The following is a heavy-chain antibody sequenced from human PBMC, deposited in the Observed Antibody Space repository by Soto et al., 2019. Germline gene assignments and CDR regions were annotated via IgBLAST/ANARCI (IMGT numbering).Heavy chain of an antibody. CDR3: ARGGAARLRDYYYGMDV. D-gene: IGHD6-25*01. V-gene: IGHV3-11*06. CDR1: GFTFSDYY. CDR2: ISSSSSYT. J-gene: IGHJ6*02. Sequence: GGSLRLSCVASGFTFSDYYMSWIRQAPGKGLEWVSYISSSSSYTKYADSVKGRLTISRDNAKNSLYLQMNSLRAEDTAVYYCARGGAARLRDYYYGMDVWGQGATVTVSS.